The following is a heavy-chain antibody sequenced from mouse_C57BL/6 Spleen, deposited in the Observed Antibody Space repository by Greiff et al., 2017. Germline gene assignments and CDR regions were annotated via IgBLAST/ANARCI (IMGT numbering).Heavy chain of an antibody. CDR2: INPSNGGT. CDR1: GYTFTSYW. J-gene: IGHJ3*01. D-gene: IGHD1-1*01. V-gene: IGHV1-53*01. CDR3: ARGAYGSSSAWFAY. Sequence: QVQLQQPGTELVTPGASVKLSCKASGYTFTSYWMHWVKQRPGQGLEWIGNINPSNGGTNYNEKFKSKATLTVAKSSSTAYMQLSSLTSEDSAVYYCARGAYGSSSAWFAYWGQGTLVTVSA.